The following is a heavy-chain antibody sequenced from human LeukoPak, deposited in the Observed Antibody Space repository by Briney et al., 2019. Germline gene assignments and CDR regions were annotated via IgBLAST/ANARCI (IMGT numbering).Heavy chain of an antibody. CDR1: GFTFSSYE. J-gene: IGHJ4*02. CDR2: ISGSGGST. D-gene: IGHD3-22*01. Sequence: GGSLRLSCAASGFTFSSYEMNWVRQAPGKGLEWVSAISGSGGSTYYADSVKGRFTISRDNSKNTLYLHMNNLRAEDTAVYYCAKHPSGYYYDLLDYWGQGTLVTVSS. CDR3: AKHPSGYYYDLLDY. V-gene: IGHV3-23*01.